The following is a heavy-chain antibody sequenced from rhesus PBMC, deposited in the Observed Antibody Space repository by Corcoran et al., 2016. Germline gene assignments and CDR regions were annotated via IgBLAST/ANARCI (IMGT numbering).Heavy chain of an antibody. CDR2: SYGSGGST. Sequence: QVQLPESGPAVVKPSATLSLTCAVSGGSISSSNWWSWIRQSPGKGLEWIGGSYGSGGSTEYNPSLKRRVTISKDTSKNQFSLKRSSVTAADTAVYYCARVFTIVTNWGQGVLVTVSS. D-gene: IGHD3-16*01. CDR1: GGSISSSNW. J-gene: IGHJ4*01. CDR3: ARVFTIVTN. V-gene: IGHV4-93*01.